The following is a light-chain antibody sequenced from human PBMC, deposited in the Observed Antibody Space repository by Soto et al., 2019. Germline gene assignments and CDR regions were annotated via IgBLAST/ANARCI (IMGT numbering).Light chain of an antibody. V-gene: IGKV1-16*02. J-gene: IGKJ4*01. CDR2: AAS. Sequence: DLQMTQSPSPLSASVGDTVTITCRASQDIGNFFAWFQQKPGTAPKSLISAASSLQSGVPSKFSVSGSGTDINLTINSLQPEDVATYYCQQYHSWPATFGGGTKVEI. CDR1: QDIGNF. CDR3: QQYHSWPAT.